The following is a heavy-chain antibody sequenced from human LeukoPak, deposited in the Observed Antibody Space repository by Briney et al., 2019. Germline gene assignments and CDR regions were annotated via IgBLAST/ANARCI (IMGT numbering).Heavy chain of an antibody. CDR3: ARGRGIYGMDV. V-gene: IGHV1-8*01. CDR2: MNPNRANT. Sequence: ASVKVSCKASGYTFTTYDINWVRQATGQGLEWMGWMNPNRANTGYAQKFQGRVTMTRNTSISTAYMELSSLRSEDTAVYYCARGRGIYGMDVWGQGTTVTVSS. CDR1: GYTFTTYD. D-gene: IGHD1-26*01. J-gene: IGHJ6*02.